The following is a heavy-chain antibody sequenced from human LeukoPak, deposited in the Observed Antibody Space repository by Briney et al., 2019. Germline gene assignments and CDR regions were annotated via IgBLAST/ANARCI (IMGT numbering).Heavy chain of an antibody. V-gene: IGHV1-8*03. CDR1: GYTFTNYD. Sequence: GASVKVSCKASGYTFTNYDINWVRQATGQGLEWMGWTNPNSGNTGYAQKFRGRVTITRNPSISTAYMEMSSLRYEDTAVYYCARALGPAGYRWWFDPWGQGTLVTVSS. J-gene: IGHJ5*02. D-gene: IGHD2-2*01. CDR3: ARALGPAGYRWWFDP. CDR2: TNPNSGNT.